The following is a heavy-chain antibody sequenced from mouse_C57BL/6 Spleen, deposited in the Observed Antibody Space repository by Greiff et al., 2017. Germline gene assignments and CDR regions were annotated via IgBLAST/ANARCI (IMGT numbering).Heavy chain of an antibody. V-gene: IGHV14-4*01. CDR2: IDPENGDT. J-gene: IGHJ2*01. Sequence: VHVKQSGAELVRPGASVKLSCTASGFNIKDDYMHWVKQRPEQGLEWIGWIDPENGDTEYASKFQGKATITADTSSNTAYLQLSSLTSEDTAVYYCTMGFDYWGQGTTLTVSS. CDR1: GFNIKDDY. CDR3: TMGFDY.